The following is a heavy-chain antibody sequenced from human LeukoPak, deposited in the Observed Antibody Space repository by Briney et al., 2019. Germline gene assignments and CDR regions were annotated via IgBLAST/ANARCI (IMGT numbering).Heavy chain of an antibody. Sequence: SGTLSLTCAVSGGSISSSNWWSWVRRPPGKGLEWIGEIYHSGSTNYNPSLKSRVTISVDTSKNQFSLKLSSVTAADTAVYFCARGPYSYDSSGAFDIWGQGTMVTVSS. J-gene: IGHJ3*02. V-gene: IGHV4-4*02. D-gene: IGHD3-22*01. CDR3: ARGPYSYDSSGAFDI. CDR2: IYHSGST. CDR1: GGSISSSNW.